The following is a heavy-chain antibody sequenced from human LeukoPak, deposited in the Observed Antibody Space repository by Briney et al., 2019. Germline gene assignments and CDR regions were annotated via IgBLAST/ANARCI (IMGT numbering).Heavy chain of an antibody. CDR3: AEYGGNSVFDY. CDR1: GGSLIGYY. D-gene: IGHD4-23*01. J-gene: IGHJ4*02. CDR2: INHGGST. Sequence: SETLSLTCAVYGGSLIGYYWTWIRQPPGKGLEWIGEINHGGSTNYNPSLKSRVTISVDTSKNQFSLKLSSVTAADTAVYYCAEYGGNSVFDYWGQGTLVTVSS. V-gene: IGHV4-34*01.